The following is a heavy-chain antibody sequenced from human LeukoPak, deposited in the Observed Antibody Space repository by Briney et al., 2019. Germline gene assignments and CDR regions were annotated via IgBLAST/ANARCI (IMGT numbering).Heavy chain of an antibody. V-gene: IGHV4-59*01. Sequence: TSETLSLTCTVSGGSISSYYWSWIRQPPGKGLEWLGYIYYSGSTNYNPSLKSRVTISVDTSKNQFSLKLSSVTAADTAVYYCAREVRYFDWSAPEAFDIWGQGTMVTVSS. D-gene: IGHD3-9*01. CDR2: IYYSGST. CDR3: AREVRYFDWSAPEAFDI. J-gene: IGHJ3*02. CDR1: GGSISSYY.